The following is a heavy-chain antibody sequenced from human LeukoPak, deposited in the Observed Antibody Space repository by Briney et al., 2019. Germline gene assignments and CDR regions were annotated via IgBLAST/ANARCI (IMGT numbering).Heavy chain of an antibody. J-gene: IGHJ6*03. V-gene: IGHV1-69*13. CDR1: GGTFSSYA. Sequence: GASVKVSCKASGGTFSSYAISWVRQAPGQGLEWMGGIIPIFGTANYAQKFQGRVTITADESTSTAYMELSSLRSEDTAVYYCARGYPSRWNYYYYYYMDVWGKGTTVTVSS. CDR3: ARGYPSRWNYYYYYYMDV. D-gene: IGHD1-1*01. CDR2: IIPIFGTA.